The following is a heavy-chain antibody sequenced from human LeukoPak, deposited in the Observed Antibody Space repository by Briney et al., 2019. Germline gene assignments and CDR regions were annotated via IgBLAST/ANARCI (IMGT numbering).Heavy chain of an antibody. D-gene: IGHD3-3*01. CDR1: GYTFTSYG. V-gene: IGHV1-18*01. J-gene: IGHJ6*02. CDR2: ISAYNGNT. Sequence: ASVEVSCKASGYTFTSYGISWVRQAPGQGLEWMGWISAYNGNTNYAQKLQGRVTMTTDTSTSTAYMELRSLRSDDTAVYYCARDSLSSITIFGVVSYYYYGMDVWGQGTTVTVSS. CDR3: ARDSLSSITIFGVVSYYYYGMDV.